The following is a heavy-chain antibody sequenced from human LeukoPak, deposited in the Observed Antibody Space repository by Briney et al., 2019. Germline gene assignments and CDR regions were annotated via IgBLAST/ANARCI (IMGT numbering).Heavy chain of an antibody. D-gene: IGHD3-3*01. Sequence: GGSLRLSCVASGLTFSSHAMTWVRQTPGKGLEWVSGITGSGGSTYHAESVKGRFIISRDNSKNTLYPQMNNLRAEDTAVYYCASRPASETYYAVFDYWGQGTLVTVSS. J-gene: IGHJ4*02. CDR1: GLTFSSHA. CDR3: ASRPASETYYAVFDY. CDR2: ITGSGGST. V-gene: IGHV3-23*01.